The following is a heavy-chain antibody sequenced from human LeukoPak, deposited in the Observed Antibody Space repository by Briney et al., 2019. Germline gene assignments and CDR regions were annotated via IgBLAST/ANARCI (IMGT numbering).Heavy chain of an antibody. CDR1: GFTFSSYG. CDR2: ISYDGSNK. CDR3: AKESGDVLRYFDWLLYDRGYGMDV. J-gene: IGHJ6*02. D-gene: IGHD3-9*01. V-gene: IGHV3-30*18. Sequence: PGRSLRLSCAASGFTFSSYGMHWVRQAPGKGLEWVAVISYDGSNKYYSDSVKGRFTISRDNSKNTLYLKMNSLRAEDTAVYYCAKESGDVLRYFDWLLYDRGYGMDVWGQGTTVTVSS.